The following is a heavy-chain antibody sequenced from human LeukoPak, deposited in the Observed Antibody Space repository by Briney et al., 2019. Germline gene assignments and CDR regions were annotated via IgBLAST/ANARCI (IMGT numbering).Heavy chain of an antibody. CDR1: GGAISSDY. V-gene: IGHV4-59*08. Sequence: SETLSLTCTVSGGAISSDYWSWIRQRPGKGLEWIGYIYYSGSTNYNPSLKSRVTISVDTSKNQFSLKLSSVTAADTAMYYCARQGGSGSYIAYWGQGTLVTVSS. D-gene: IGHD3-10*01. CDR3: ARQGGSGSYIAY. J-gene: IGHJ4*02. CDR2: IYYSGST.